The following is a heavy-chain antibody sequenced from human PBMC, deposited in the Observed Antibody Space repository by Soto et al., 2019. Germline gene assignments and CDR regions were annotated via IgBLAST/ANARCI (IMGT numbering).Heavy chain of an antibody. D-gene: IGHD6-13*01. CDR2: IFANGHT. CDR1: GGSFGENY. J-gene: IGHJ5*02. Sequence: QLQLQESGPGLLKPSGPLSLICIVSGGSFGENYWNWVQHPPGRGLEWIGLIFANGHTDYNPSLKSRVTMSVDASKNQFSLRLTSMTAADTAVYYCVASLAASGLNWLDPWGRGTLVTVSS. CDR3: VASLAASGLNWLDP. V-gene: IGHV4-4*07.